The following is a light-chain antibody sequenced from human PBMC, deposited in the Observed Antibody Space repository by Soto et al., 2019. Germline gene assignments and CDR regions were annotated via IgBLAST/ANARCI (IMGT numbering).Light chain of an antibody. V-gene: IGKV3-15*01. CDR2: GAS. J-gene: IGKJ5*01. Sequence: DILLTQSPSTLSLSSGERATISCRAGQGVSRELACYQHKPGQDPRILLYGASTRATSIPARCSGSGAGTEFTPIISSLQSQDVVVSYYQQHNNWSPIAFGQGTRLEIK. CDR3: QQHNNWSPIA. CDR1: QGVSRE.